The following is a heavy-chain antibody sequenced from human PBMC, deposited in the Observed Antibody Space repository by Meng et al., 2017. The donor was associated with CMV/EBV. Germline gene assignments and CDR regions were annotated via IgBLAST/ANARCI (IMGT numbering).Heavy chain of an antibody. CDR1: GFTVSSNY. CDR2: IYSGGSST. CDR3: AKPSTRDGYNYDY. D-gene: IGHD5-24*01. V-gene: IGHV3-23*03. J-gene: IGHJ4*02. Sequence: GGSLRLSCAPSGFTVSSNYMSWVRQAPGKGLEWVSVIYSGGSSTYYADSVKGRFTISRDNSKNTLDLQRNSLRAEDTAVYYCAKPSTRDGYNYDYWGQGTLVTVSS.